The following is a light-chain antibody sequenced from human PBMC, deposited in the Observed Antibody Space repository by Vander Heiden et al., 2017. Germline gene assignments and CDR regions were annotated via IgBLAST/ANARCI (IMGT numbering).Light chain of an antibody. CDR1: PSVLSSSNNKYP. Sequence: DSVMTQSPDSLAVSLGERATINCKSSPSVLSSSNNKYPLAWYQQKPGQPPKLLINWAAARESGVLHRFSSSGSGTDVTLTISSLQAEEVAVYYCHQYYSNFTWTFGQGTKVEIK. J-gene: IGKJ1*01. V-gene: IGKV4-1*01. CDR3: HQYYSNFTWT. CDR2: WAA.